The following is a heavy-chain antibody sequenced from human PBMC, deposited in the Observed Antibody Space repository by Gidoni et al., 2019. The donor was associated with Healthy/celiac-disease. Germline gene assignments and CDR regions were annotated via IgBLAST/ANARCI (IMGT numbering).Heavy chain of an antibody. CDR3: ARDHWGLDY. CDR1: GGSISSGSYY. CDR2: IYTSGST. D-gene: IGHD7-27*01. J-gene: IGHJ4*02. V-gene: IGHV4-61*02. Sequence: QVQLQESVPGLVKPSQTLSRTRTVSGGSISSGSYYWRWIRPPAGKGLEWIGRIYTSGSTNYNPSLKSRVTISVDTSKNQFSLKLSSVTAADTAVYYCARDHWGLDYWGQGTLVTVSS.